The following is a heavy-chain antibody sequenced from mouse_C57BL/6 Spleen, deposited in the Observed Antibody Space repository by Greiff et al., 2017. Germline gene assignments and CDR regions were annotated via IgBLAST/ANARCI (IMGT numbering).Heavy chain of an antibody. V-gene: IGHV1-15*01. Sequence: VKLMESGAELVRPGASVTLSCKASGYTFTDYEMHWVKQTPVHGLEWIGAIDPETGGTAYNQKFKGKAILTADKSSSTAYMELRSLTSEDSAVYYCTREGYGNYEDAMDYWGQGTSVTVSS. CDR1: GYTFTDYE. CDR2: IDPETGGT. J-gene: IGHJ4*01. D-gene: IGHD2-1*01. CDR3: TREGYGNYEDAMDY.